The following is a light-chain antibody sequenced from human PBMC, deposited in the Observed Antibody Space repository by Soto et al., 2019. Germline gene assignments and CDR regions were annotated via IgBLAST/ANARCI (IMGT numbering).Light chain of an antibody. CDR1: SSDVGGYNY. CDR3: SSNAGSTRDV. J-gene: IGLJ1*01. CDR2: EVS. Sequence: QSVLTQPPSASGSPGQSVTISCTGTSSDVGGYNYVSWYQQHPGKAPKLMIYEVSKRPSGVPDRFSGSKSGNTASLTVSGLQAEDEADYYCSSNAGSTRDVVRTGTKVPVL. V-gene: IGLV2-8*01.